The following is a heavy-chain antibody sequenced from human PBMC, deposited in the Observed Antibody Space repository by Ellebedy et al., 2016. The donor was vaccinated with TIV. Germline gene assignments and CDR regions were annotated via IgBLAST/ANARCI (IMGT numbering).Heavy chain of an antibody. D-gene: IGHD5-18*01. V-gene: IGHV4-39*07. CDR2: IFYSRIP. J-gene: IGHJ5*02. CDR3: ARTSGYSYGYIWFDP. Sequence: MPSETLSLTCTVSGGSISSGRYLWGWIRQPPGKGLEWIGSIFYSRIPNHNPSLKSRVTISVDTSKNQFSLKLSSVTAADTAVDYCARTSGYSYGYIWFDPWGQGTLVTVSS. CDR1: GGSISSGRYL.